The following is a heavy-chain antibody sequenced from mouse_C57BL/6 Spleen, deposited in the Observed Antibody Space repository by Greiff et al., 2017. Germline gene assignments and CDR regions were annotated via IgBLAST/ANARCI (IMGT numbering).Heavy chain of an antibody. D-gene: IGHD1-1*01. V-gene: IGHV1-26*01. Sequence: EVQLQQSGPELVKPGASVKISCKASGYTFTDYYMNWVKQSHGKSLEWIGDINPNNGGTSYNQKFKGKATLTVDKSSSTAYMELRSLTSEDSAVYYCARGANYGSSYWYFDVWGTGTTVTVSS. CDR2: INPNNGGT. CDR3: ARGANYGSSYWYFDV. CDR1: GYTFTDYY. J-gene: IGHJ1*03.